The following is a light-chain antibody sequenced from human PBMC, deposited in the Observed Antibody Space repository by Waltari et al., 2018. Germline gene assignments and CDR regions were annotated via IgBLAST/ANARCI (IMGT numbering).Light chain of an antibody. CDR2: DAS. CDR1: QSVHKNY. CDR3: QQEGTSPYT. J-gene: IGKJ2*01. V-gene: IGKV3-20*01. Sequence: EIVLTQSPGTLSLSPGERATLSCRASQSVHKNYLAWYQQRPGQAPRLLIHDASIRATGIPDRFSGSGSETDFTLTITRLEPGDFAMYYCQQEGTSPYTFGQGTNLEI.